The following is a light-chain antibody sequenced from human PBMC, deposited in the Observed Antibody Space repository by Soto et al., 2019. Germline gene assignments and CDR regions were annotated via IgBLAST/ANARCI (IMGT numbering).Light chain of an antibody. Sequence: EIVMTQSPATLSVSPGERATLSCRASQSVSSNLAWYQQKPGQAPRLLIYGASTRATGIPARFSGSGSGTEFPLTISSLQSEDFEVYYCQQYNNWPQKFGKGTKVNI. CDR2: GAS. V-gene: IGKV3-15*01. CDR1: QSVSSN. J-gene: IGKJ1*01. CDR3: QQYNNWPQK.